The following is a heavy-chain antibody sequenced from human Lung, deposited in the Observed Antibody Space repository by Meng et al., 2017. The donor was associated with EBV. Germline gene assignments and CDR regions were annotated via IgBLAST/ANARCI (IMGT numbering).Heavy chain of an antibody. J-gene: IGHJ4*02. V-gene: IGHV1-18*01. Sequence: QAPVVEFGGEGKKPGAAVKVSCKSSGYTFTNYGITWVRQAPGQGLEWMGWISAYNGDTNYAQTLQGRVTMTTDTSTSTAYMELRSLRSDDTAVYYCARVEVGITSGDYWGQGTLVTISS. CDR2: ISAYNGDT. CDR1: GYTFTNYG. CDR3: ARVEVGITSGDY. D-gene: IGHD1-26*01.